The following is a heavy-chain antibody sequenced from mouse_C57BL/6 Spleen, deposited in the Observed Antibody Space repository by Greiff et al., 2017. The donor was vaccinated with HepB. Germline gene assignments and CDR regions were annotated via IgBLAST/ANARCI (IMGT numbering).Heavy chain of an antibody. V-gene: IGHV14-2*01. CDR3: ARSYYGSSPMDY. CDR2: IDPEDGET. J-gene: IGHJ4*01. Sequence: EVKLVESGAELVKPGASVKLSCTASGFNIKDYYMYWVKQRTEQGLEWIGRIDPEDGETKYAPKFQGKATITADTSSNTAYLQLSSLTSEDTAVYYWARSYYGSSPMDYWGQGTSVTVSS. CDR1: GFNIKDYY. D-gene: IGHD1-1*01.